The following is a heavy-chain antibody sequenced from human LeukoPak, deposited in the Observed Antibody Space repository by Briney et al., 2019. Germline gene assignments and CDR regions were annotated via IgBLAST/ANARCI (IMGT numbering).Heavy chain of an antibody. Sequence: PSETLSLTCAVYGGSFSGYYWSWTRQPPGKGLEWIGEIHPSGSTSYNPSLKSRVTISVDTSKNQLSLKLSSVTAADTAVYFCARGGDAHKGGNYWGQGTLVTVSS. CDR1: GGSFSGYY. D-gene: IGHD5-24*01. CDR3: ARGGDAHKGGNY. CDR2: IHPSGST. V-gene: IGHV4-34*01. J-gene: IGHJ4*02.